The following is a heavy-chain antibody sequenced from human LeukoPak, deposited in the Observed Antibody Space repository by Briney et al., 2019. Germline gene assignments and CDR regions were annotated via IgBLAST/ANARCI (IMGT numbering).Heavy chain of an antibody. CDR1: GGSFSGYY. V-gene: IGHV4-34*01. CDR2: INHSGST. D-gene: IGHD2-8*01. Sequence: SETLSLTCAVYGGSFSGYYWSWIRQPPGKGLEWIGEINHSGSTNYNPPLKSRATISVDTSKNQSSLKLSSVTAADTAVYYCARGRWTATYCTNGVCYTKAFDIWGQGTMVTVSS. J-gene: IGHJ3*02. CDR3: ARGRWTATYCTNGVCYTKAFDI.